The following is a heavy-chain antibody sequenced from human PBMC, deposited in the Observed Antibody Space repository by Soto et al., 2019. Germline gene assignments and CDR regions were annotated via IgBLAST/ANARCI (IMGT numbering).Heavy chain of an antibody. J-gene: IGHJ3*02. V-gene: IGHV3-30*03. CDR3: AAVPPRFGELLWGALDI. Sequence: GGSLRLSCAASGFTFSSYGMHWVRQAPGKGLEWVAVISYDGSNKYYADSVKGRFTISRDNSKNTLYLQMNSLRAEDTAVYYCAAVPPRFGELLWGALDIWGQGTMVTVSS. CDR2: ISYDGSNK. CDR1: GFTFSSYG. D-gene: IGHD3-10*01.